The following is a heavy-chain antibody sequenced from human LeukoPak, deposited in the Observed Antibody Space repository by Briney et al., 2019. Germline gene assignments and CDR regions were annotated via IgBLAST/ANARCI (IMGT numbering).Heavy chain of an antibody. J-gene: IGHJ5*02. CDR1: GYSISSGYY. CDR2: IYHSGST. D-gene: IGHD3-3*01. Sequence: SETLSLTCTVSGYSISSGYYWGWIRQPPGKGLEWIGSIYHSGSTYYNPSLKSRVTISVDTSKNQFSLKLSSVTAADTAVYYCARDGTSIFGVVKSWFDPWGQGTLVTVSS. V-gene: IGHV4-38-2*02. CDR3: ARDGTSIFGVVKSWFDP.